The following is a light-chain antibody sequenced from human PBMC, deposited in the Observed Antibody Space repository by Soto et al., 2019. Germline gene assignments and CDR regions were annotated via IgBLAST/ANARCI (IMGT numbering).Light chain of an antibody. CDR2: EVS. CDR3: SSYTSSSSYV. CDR1: SSDVGGYNY. Sequence: QSALTQPASVSGSPGQSITISCTGTSSDVGGYNYVSWYQQHPRKAPKLIIYEVSNRPSGVSNRFSGSKSGNTASLTISGLQAEDESDYYCSSYTSSSSYVFGTGTKLTVL. J-gene: IGLJ1*01. V-gene: IGLV2-14*01.